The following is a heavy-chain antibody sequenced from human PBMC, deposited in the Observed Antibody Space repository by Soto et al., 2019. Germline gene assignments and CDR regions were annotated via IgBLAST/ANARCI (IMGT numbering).Heavy chain of an antibody. V-gene: IGHV3-33*01. CDR2: IWYDGSNK. CDR3: AREENVPPVVVDANYGMDV. D-gene: IGHD2-15*01. Sequence: QVQLVESGGGVVQPGRSLRLSCAASGFTFSSYGMHWVRQAPGKGLEWVAVIWYDGSNKYYADSVKGRFTISRDNSKNTLYLQMNSLRAEDTAVYYCAREENVPPVVVDANYGMDVWGQGTTVTVSS. J-gene: IGHJ6*02. CDR1: GFTFSSYG.